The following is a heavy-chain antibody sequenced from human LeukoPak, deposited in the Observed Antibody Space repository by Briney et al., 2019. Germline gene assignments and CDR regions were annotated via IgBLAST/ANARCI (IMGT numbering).Heavy chain of an antibody. D-gene: IGHD1-26*01. CDR1: GFTFSSYA. J-gene: IGHJ4*02. V-gene: IGHV3-23*01. CDR3: TAGSYYSPDY. Sequence: GGSLRLSCAASGFTFSSYAMSWVRQAPGKGLEWVSALSGSGGSTYYADSVKGRFTISRDNSKNTLYLQMNSLRAEDTAVYYCTAGSYYSPDYWGQGTLVTVSS. CDR2: LSGSGGST.